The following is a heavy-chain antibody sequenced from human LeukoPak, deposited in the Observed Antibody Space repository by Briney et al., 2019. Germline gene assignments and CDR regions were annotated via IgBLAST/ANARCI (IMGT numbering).Heavy chain of an antibody. V-gene: IGHV4-39*01. CDR2: IFYSGST. Sequence: SETLSLTCTVSGGSISSSSHFWGWIRQPPGKGLEWIGSIFYSGSTYYNPSPKSRVTISVDTSKDQFSLKLTSVTATDTAVYYCASRARRYYFDYWGQGTLVTVSS. CDR1: GGSISSSSHF. J-gene: IGHJ4*02. CDR3: ASRARRYYFDY.